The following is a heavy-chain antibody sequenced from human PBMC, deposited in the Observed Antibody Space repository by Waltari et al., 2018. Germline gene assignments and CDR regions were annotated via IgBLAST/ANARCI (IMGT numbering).Heavy chain of an antibody. CDR2: INHSGST. J-gene: IGHJ1*01. V-gene: IGHV4-34*01. Sequence: QVQLQQRGAGLLKPSETLSLTCAVYGGSFSGYYWSWIRQPPGKGLEWIGEINHSGSTNYNPSLKSRVTISVDTSKNQFSLKLSSVTAADTAVYYCARGGVAEYFQHWGQGTLVTVSS. CDR3: ARGGVAEYFQH. CDR1: GGSFSGYY. D-gene: IGHD3-10*01.